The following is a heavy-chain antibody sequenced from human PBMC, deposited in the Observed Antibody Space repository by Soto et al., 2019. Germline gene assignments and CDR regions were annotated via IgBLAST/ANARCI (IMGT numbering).Heavy chain of an antibody. CDR1: GGSFSGYY. CDR2: INHSGST. CDR3: ARALTPSLKDPQLNWFDP. D-gene: IGHD3-10*01. Sequence: SETLSLTCAVYGGSFSGYYWSWIRQPPGKGLEWIGEINHSGSTNYNPSLKSRVTISVDTSKNQFSLKLSSVTAADTAVYYCARALTPSLKDPQLNWFDPWGQGTLVTVSS. J-gene: IGHJ5*02. V-gene: IGHV4-34*01.